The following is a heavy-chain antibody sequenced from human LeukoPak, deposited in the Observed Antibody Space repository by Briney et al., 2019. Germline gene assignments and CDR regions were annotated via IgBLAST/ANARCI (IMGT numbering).Heavy chain of an antibody. V-gene: IGHV3-23*01. Sequence: GSLRLSCAASGFTFSRNGMTWVRQAPGRGLEWVSAISGRGGSTYYADSVKGRFTISRDNSKNTLYLQMNSLRAEDTAVYYCAKDRRAGSYDYWGQGTLVTVSS. CDR2: ISGRGGST. CDR3: AKDRRAGSYDY. J-gene: IGHJ4*02. CDR1: GFTFSRNG. D-gene: IGHD3-10*01.